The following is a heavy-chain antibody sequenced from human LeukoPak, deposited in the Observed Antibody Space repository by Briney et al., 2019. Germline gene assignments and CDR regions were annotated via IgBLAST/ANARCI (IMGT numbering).Heavy chain of an antibody. D-gene: IGHD4-17*01. V-gene: IGHV4-39*01. CDR2: IYYTGST. CDR1: GGSISGSGYY. J-gene: IGHJ6*02. CDR3: ARHRGKPVTHFRDHYYGMDV. Sequence: SSETLSLTCSVSGGSISGSGYYWAWIRQPPGKGLEWIGSIYYTGSTHYNPSLKTRVTISADTSKNQFSLSLRSVTAADTAVYYCARHRGKPVTHFRDHYYGMDVWGQGTTVTVSS.